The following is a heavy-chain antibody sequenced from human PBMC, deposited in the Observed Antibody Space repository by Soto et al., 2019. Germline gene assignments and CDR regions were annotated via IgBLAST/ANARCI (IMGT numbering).Heavy chain of an antibody. D-gene: IGHD6-19*01. V-gene: IGHV5-10-1*01. CDR1: GFSFGSYW. CDR3: ARAPAVAAERGYYYYGMDV. CDR2: IHTSDGCT. J-gene: IGHJ6*02. Sequence: GEALKISCKGSGFSFGSYWISWVRQLPGKGLGWVGCIHTSDGCTNYSPSFQGNVTISGDKSISTAYLQWSSLKAADTAMYYCARAPAVAAERGYYYYGMDVWGQGTTVTVSS.